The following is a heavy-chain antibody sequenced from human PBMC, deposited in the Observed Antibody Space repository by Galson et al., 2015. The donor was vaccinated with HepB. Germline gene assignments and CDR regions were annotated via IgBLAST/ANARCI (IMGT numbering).Heavy chain of an antibody. CDR2: IYTSGNT. V-gene: IGHV3-53*01. CDR3: ARERDTTGYILRY. D-gene: IGHD3-22*01. Sequence: SLRLSCAASGFSVSNNYMTWVRQAPGKGLEWVSIIYTSGNTYYADSVKGRFTISRDDSENTLYLQINSLRAEDTAVYYCARERDTTGYILRYWGQGTLVTVSS. CDR1: GFSVSNNY. J-gene: IGHJ4*02.